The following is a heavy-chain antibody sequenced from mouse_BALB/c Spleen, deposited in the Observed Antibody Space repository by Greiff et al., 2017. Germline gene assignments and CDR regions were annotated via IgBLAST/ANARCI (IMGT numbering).Heavy chain of an antibody. CDR3: TREGITTVVAKDYFDY. V-gene: IGHV1-5*01. D-gene: IGHD1-1*01. J-gene: IGHJ2*01. CDR2: IYPGNSDT. CDR1: GYSFTSHC. Sequence: VQLKQSGTVLARPGASVKLSCKASGYSFTSHCMPWVKQRPEQGLEWIGAIYPGNSDTSYNQKFKGKAKLTAVTSASTAYMELSSLTNEDSAVYYSTREGITTVVAKDYFDYWGQGTTLTVSS.